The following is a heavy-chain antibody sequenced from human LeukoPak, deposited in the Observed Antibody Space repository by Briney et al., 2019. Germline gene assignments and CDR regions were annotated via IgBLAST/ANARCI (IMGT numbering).Heavy chain of an antibody. CDR3: ARWLVDTAMFYYYYGMDV. V-gene: IGHV3-48*04. J-gene: IGHJ6*02. CDR1: GFTFSSYS. D-gene: IGHD5-18*01. CDR2: ISSSSSTI. Sequence: GGSLRLSCAASGFTFSSYSMNWVRQAAGKGLEGVSYISSSSSTIYYADSVKGRFTISRDNAKNSLYLQMNSLRAEDTAVYYCARWLVDTAMFYYYYGMDVWGQGTTVTVSS.